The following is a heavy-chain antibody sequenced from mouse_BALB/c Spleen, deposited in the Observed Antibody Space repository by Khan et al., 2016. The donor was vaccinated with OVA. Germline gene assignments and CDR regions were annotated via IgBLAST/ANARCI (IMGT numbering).Heavy chain of an antibody. CDR2: INPDSSTI. V-gene: IGHV4-1*02. J-gene: IGHJ3*01. D-gene: IGHD2-14*01. CDR1: GFDFSRYW. Sequence: EVKLLESGGGLVQPGGSLKLSCAASGFDFSRYWMSWVRQAPGKGLEWIGEINPDSSTINYTPSLKDKFIISRDNAKNTLYLQMSKVRSGDTALYYCARPYRYDGRAWFAYWGQGTLVTGSA. CDR3: ARPYRYDGRAWFAY.